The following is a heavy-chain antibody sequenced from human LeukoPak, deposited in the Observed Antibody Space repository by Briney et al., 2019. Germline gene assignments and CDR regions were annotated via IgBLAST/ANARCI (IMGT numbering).Heavy chain of an antibody. CDR2: ISSSSSYI. J-gene: IGHJ4*02. Sequence: PGGSLRLSCAASGFTFSSYSMNWVRQAPGKGLEWVSSISSSSSYIYYADSVKGRFTISRDNAKKSLYLKMKSLRAEDTAVYYCAREKGGATGYWGQGTLVTVSS. V-gene: IGHV3-21*01. CDR1: GFTFSSYS. D-gene: IGHD1-26*01. CDR3: AREKGGATGY.